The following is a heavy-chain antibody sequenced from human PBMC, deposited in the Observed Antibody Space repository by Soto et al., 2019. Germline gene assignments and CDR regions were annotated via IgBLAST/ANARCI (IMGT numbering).Heavy chain of an antibody. J-gene: IGHJ4*02. CDR1: GGSISSYY. Sequence: SETLSLTCTVSGGSISSYYWSWIRQPPGKGLEWIGYIYYSGSTNYNPSLKSRVTISVDTSKNQFSLKLSSVTAADTAVYYCARQPVAGTLDYWGQGTLVTVSS. V-gene: IGHV4-59*01. CDR2: IYYSGST. D-gene: IGHD6-19*01. CDR3: ARQPVAGTLDY.